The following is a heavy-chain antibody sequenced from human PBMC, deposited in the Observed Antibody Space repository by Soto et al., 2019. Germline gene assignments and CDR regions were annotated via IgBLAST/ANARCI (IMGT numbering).Heavy chain of an antibody. CDR2: IYSGGTT. D-gene: IGHD2-21*02. J-gene: IGHJ6*02. CDR3: ASSTVVTQYYYYYGMDV. CDR1: GFTVSSNY. V-gene: IGHV3-53*01. Sequence: HPGGSLRLSCAASGFTVSSNYMSWVRQAPGKGLEWVSVIYSGGTTYYADSVKGRFTISRDNSKNTLYLQMNSLRAEDTAVYYCASSTVVTQYYYYYGMDVWGQGTTVTVSS.